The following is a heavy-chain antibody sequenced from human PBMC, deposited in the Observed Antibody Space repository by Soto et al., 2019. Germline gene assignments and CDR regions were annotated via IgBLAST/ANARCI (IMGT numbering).Heavy chain of an antibody. D-gene: IGHD4-17*01. Sequence: QVQLQQSGPRLVKPSETLSLTCTVSSGPSRSYNWGWIRQSPRRGLEWIGYVYYTGDTAYNPSLKSRVTISAYTSTNNSSLILSSVTAADTAVYYCVRQGIDYLPGLADVCGQGTTVTVSS. CDR2: VYYTGDT. J-gene: IGHJ6*02. CDR1: SGPSRSYN. CDR3: VRQGIDYLPGLADV. V-gene: IGHV4-59*08.